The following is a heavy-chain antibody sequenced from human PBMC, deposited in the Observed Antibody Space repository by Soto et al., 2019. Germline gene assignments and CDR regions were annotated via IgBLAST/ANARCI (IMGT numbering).Heavy chain of an antibody. CDR2: INANAIDT. J-gene: IGHJ4*02. D-gene: IGHD2-8*01. Sequence: PGGSLRLSCASSVFIFGNHGMTWVRQSPGRALEWVSTINANAIDTHYAGSVKGRFTISRDNSKSTLDLQMNSLRAEDTAIYYCVSWVYAHFEFWGPGTLDSVSS. CDR3: VSWVYAHFEF. CDR1: VFIFGNHG. V-gene: IGHV3-23*01.